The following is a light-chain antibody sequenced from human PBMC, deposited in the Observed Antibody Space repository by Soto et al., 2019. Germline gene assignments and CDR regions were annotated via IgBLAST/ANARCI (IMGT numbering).Light chain of an antibody. V-gene: IGKV1-5*03. CDR2: KAS. CDR1: QTISSW. Sequence: DIQMTQSPSTLSASVGDRVTITCRASQTISSWLAWYQQKPGMAPKLLIYKASTLQSGVPSRFSGSGSGTEFTLPISSLQPDDFASYYCQRYCRGSAFGQGTKGELK. J-gene: IGKJ1*01. CDR3: QRYCRGSA.